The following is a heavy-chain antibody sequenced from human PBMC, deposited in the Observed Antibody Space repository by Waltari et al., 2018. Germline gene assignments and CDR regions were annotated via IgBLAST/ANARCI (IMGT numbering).Heavy chain of an antibody. V-gene: IGHV3-23*01. J-gene: IGHJ4*02. D-gene: IGHD3-3*01. Sequence: EVQLLESGGDLVQPGGSLRLSCAAFGFTFSSFAFNWVRRAPGKGVEWVSTVSSSGSNTYYADAVKGRFTISRDNSKNTLYLQMSSLRADDTAVYYCARSNFLDYWGQGALVTVSS. CDR2: VSSSGSNT. CDR1: GFTFSSFA. CDR3: ARSNFLDY.